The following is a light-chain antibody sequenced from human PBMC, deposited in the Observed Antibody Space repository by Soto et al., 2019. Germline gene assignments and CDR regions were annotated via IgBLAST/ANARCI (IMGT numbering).Light chain of an antibody. Sequence: DIQMTQSPSSLSAAVGDSVTITCRATQDTHNYLNWYQQKPGKAPNLLIYGASRLQSGVPTRFRGSGSGTDFTLTIISLQPEDFATYFCQRTYNTPWTFGQGTKVDIK. J-gene: IGKJ1*01. CDR1: QDTHNY. CDR3: QRTYNTPWT. CDR2: GAS. V-gene: IGKV1-39*01.